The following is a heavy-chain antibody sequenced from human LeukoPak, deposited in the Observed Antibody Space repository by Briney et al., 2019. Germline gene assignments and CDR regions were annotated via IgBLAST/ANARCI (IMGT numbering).Heavy chain of an antibody. Sequence: SETLSLTCAVYGGSFSGCYWSWIRQPPGKGLEWIGEINHSGSTNYNPSLRSRVTISVDTSKNQFSLKLSSVTAADTAVYYCARGSTMVRGVNLFDYWGQGTLVTVSS. D-gene: IGHD3-10*01. CDR1: GGSFSGCY. CDR3: ARGSTMVRGVNLFDY. V-gene: IGHV4-34*01. CDR2: INHSGST. J-gene: IGHJ4*02.